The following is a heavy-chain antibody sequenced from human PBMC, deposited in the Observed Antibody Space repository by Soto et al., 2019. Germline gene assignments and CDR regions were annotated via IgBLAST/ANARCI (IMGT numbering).Heavy chain of an antibody. D-gene: IGHD2-8*01. CDR1: GGSISSSSYY. CDR3: ARSLYCTNGVCYGPAGWLDP. CDR2: IYYSGST. J-gene: IGHJ5*02. V-gene: IGHV4-39*01. Sequence: SETLSLTCTVSGGSISSSSYYWGWIRQPPGKGLEWIGSIYYSGSTYYNPSLKSRVTISVDTSKNQFSLKLSSVTAADTAVYYCARSLYCTNGVCYGPAGWLDPWGQGTLVTVSS.